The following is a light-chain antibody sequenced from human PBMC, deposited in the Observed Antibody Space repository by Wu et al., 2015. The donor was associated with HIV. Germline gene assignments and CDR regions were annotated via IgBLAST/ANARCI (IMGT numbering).Light chain of an antibody. Sequence: EIVLTQSPGTLSLSPGERATLSCTASQSISANYLAWYQQKPGQAPRLLIFGVSNRATGIPDRFSGSGSGTDFSLTISRLEPEDFAVYYCQQYATSITFGQGTRLQIK. V-gene: IGKV3-20*01. CDR3: QQYATSIT. J-gene: IGKJ5*01. CDR1: QSISANY. CDR2: GVS.